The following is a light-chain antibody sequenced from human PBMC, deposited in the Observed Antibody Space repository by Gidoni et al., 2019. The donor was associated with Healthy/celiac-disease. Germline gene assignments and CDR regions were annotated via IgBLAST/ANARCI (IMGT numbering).Light chain of an antibody. V-gene: IGKV1-5*03. CDR2: KAS. CDR3: QQYNSYSPWT. CDR1: QSISSW. J-gene: IGKJ1*01. Sequence: DIQMTQSPSTLSASVGDRVTITCRASQSISSWLAWYQQKPGKAPKLLIYKASSLESGVPSRFSGSGSGTECTLTISSLQPDDFATYYCQQYNSYSPWTFGQXTKVEIK.